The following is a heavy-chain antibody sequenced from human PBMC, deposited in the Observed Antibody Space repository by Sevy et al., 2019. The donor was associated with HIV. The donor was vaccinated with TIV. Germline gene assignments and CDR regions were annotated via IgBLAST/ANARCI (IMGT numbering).Heavy chain of an antibody. Sequence: GGSLRLSCAGSGFSFSSYWMTWVRQAPGKGLEWVASIKQDGSERSYVDSVKGRFTISRDNGKSYLYLQMNSLRVEDTAVYFCAIDYSNYAARYYYYYALDVWGQGTTVTVSS. CDR3: AIDYSNYAARYYYYYALDV. V-gene: IGHV3-7*01. CDR2: IKQDGSER. CDR1: GFSFSSYW. J-gene: IGHJ6*02. D-gene: IGHD4-4*01.